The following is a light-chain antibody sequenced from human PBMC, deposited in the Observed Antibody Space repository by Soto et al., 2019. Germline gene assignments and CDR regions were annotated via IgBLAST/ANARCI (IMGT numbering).Light chain of an antibody. V-gene: IGKV1-9*01. CDR1: QGIASY. CDR2: AAS. Sequence: DIQLTQSPSFFSASVGDRVTITCRASQGIASYLAWFQQKPGKAPELLIYAASTLRSGVPSRFSGSRSGTEFTLTVSSLQPEDFATYYCQQLYNYPRTFGQGTKVDIK. CDR3: QQLYNYPRT. J-gene: IGKJ1*01.